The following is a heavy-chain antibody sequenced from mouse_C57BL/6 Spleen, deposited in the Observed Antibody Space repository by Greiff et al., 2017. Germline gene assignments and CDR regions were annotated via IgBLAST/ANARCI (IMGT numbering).Heavy chain of an antibody. V-gene: IGHV1-52*01. CDR2: IDPSDSET. Sequence: QVQLQQPGAELVRPGSSVKLSCKASGYTFTSYWMHWVKQRPIQGLEWIGNIDPSDSETHYNQKFKDKATLTVDKSSSTAYMQLSSLTSEDSAVYYCARLGYDGYYVDYWGQGTTLTGSS. J-gene: IGHJ2*01. CDR3: ARLGYDGYYVDY. D-gene: IGHD2-3*01. CDR1: GYTFTSYW.